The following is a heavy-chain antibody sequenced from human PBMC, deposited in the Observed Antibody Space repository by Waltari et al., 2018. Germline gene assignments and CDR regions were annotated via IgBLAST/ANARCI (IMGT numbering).Heavy chain of an antibody. Sequence: CGRDWIGWVRQTPGKGLEWVTNINYDGSQKYFVDSVKGRFTISRDNAKNSVYLQMNSLRVEDTAVYYCAKSREFEYWGQGTLITVSS. CDR2: INYDGSQK. J-gene: IGHJ4*02. CDR3: AKSREFEY. V-gene: IGHV3-7*01. CDR1: CGRDW. D-gene: IGHD2-2*01.